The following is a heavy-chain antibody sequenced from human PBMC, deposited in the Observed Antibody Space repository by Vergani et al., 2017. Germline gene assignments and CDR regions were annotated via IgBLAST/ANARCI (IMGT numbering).Heavy chain of an antibody. V-gene: IGHV3-23*01. Sequence: EVQLLESGGGLVQPGGSLRLSCAASGFTFSSYAMSWVRQALGKGLEWVSAISGSGGSTYYADSVKGRFTISRDNSKNTLYLQMNSLRAEDTAVYYCARAGGGFGVVITDNWFDPWGQGTLVTVSS. J-gene: IGHJ5*02. CDR3: ARAGGGFGVVITDNWFDP. CDR1: GFTFSSYA. D-gene: IGHD3-3*01. CDR2: ISGSGGST.